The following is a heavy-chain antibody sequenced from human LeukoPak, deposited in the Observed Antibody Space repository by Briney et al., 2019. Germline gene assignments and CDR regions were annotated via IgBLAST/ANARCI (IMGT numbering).Heavy chain of an antibody. CDR3: ARGPQAGPPEIDY. CDR2: ISSSGSTI. CDR1: GFTFSSYE. Sequence: PGGSLRLSCAASGFTFSSYEMNWVRQAPGKGLEWVSYISSSGSTIYYADSVKGRFTISRDNAKNSLYLQMNSLRAEDTAVYYCARGPQAGPPEIDYWGQGTLVTVSS. J-gene: IGHJ4*02. V-gene: IGHV3-48*03. D-gene: IGHD3-10*01.